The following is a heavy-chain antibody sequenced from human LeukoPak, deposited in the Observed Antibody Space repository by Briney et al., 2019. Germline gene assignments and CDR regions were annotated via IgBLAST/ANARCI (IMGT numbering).Heavy chain of an antibody. D-gene: IGHD6-19*01. J-gene: IGHJ6*02. Sequence: SETLSLTCAVYGGSFRNYYWGWIRQPPGKGLEWIGSIYYSGSTYYNPSLKSRVTISVDTPKNQFSLKLSSVTAADTAVYYCARHDVSGGWFKDYYYGMDVWGQGTTVTVSS. CDR2: IYYSGST. CDR1: GGSFRNYY. V-gene: IGHV4-39*01. CDR3: ARHDVSGGWFKDYYYGMDV.